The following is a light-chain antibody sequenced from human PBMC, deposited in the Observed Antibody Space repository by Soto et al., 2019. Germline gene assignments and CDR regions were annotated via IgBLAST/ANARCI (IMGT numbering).Light chain of an antibody. J-gene: IGLJ1*01. CDR1: NLGDKY. CDR2: QDT. Sequence: SYELTQPPSVSVSPGQTARITCSGDNLGDKYACWYQQKPGQSPVLVIYQDTKRPSAIPERFSGSNSGNTATLTISGTQSMDEADYYCQAWDSGTLVFGGGTKVTVL. V-gene: IGLV3-1*01. CDR3: QAWDSGTLV.